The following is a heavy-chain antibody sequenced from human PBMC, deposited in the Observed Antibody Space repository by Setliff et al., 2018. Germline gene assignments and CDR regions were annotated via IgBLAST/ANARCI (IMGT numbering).Heavy chain of an antibody. J-gene: IGHJ6*02. CDR1: GFTFSSYA. Sequence: AGGSLRLSCAASGFTFSSYAMHWVRQAPGKGLEWVAVISYDGSNKYYADSVKGRFTISRDNSKNTLYLQMNSLRAEDTAVYYCARELLVVAANPPGYGMDVWGQGTTVTVSS. D-gene: IGHD2-15*01. CDR2: ISYDGSNK. CDR3: ARELLVVAANPPGYGMDV. V-gene: IGHV3-30-3*01.